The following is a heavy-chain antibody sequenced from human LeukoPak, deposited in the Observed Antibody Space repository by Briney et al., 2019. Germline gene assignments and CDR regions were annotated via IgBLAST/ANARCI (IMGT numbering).Heavy chain of an antibody. V-gene: IGHV1-69*05. Sequence: GASVKVSCKASGGTFSSYAISWVRQAPGQGLEWRGGIIPIFGTANYAQKFQGRVTITTDESTSTAYMELSSLRSEDTAVYYCASPSGSTSDAFDIWGQGTMVTVSS. J-gene: IGHJ3*02. CDR3: ASPSGSTSDAFDI. CDR2: IIPIFGTA. D-gene: IGHD1-26*01. CDR1: GGTFSSYA.